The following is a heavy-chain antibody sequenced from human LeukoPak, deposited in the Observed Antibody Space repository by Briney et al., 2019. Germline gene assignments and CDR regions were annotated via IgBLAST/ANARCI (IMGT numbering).Heavy chain of an antibody. V-gene: IGHV4-34*01. D-gene: IGHD3-10*01. CDR2: INHSGST. CDR1: GGSFSGYY. CDR3: ARHRNTVRATPFDY. J-gene: IGHJ4*02. Sequence: SETLSLTCAVYGGSFSGYYWSWIRQPPGKGLEWIGEINHSGSTNYNPSLKSRVTISVDTSKNQFSLKLSSVTAADTAVYYCARHRNTVRATPFDYWGQGTLVTVSS.